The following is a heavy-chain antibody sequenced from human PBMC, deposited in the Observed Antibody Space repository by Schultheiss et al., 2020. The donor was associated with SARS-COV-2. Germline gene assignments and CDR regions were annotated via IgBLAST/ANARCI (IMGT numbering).Heavy chain of an antibody. CDR1: GGSISSSNW. V-gene: IGHV3-33*08. J-gene: IGHJ6*02. CDR2: KWFDDSNT. D-gene: IGHD6-13*01. CDR3: ARGGRPAAGLVSGLDV. Sequence: LSLTCAVSGGSISSSNWWSWVRQAPGKGLEWVTVKWFDDSNTYSAESVKGRITVSRDRSRNVMYLEMDDLRVEDTAVYYCARGGRPAAGLVSGLDVWGQGTTVTVSS.